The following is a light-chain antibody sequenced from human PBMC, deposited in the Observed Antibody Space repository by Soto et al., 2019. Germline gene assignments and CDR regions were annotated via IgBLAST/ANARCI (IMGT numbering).Light chain of an antibody. CDR2: DVD. V-gene: IGLV2-14*03. J-gene: IGLJ1*01. Sequence: QSALTQPASVSGSPGRSITISCTGTSSDVGSYNYVSWYQHHPGKAPKLVIYDVDDRPSGVSNRFSGSKSGNTASLTISGLQAEDEADYYCSSFTNSSPLGVFGTGTKVTVL. CDR1: SSDVGSYNY. CDR3: SSFTNSSPLGV.